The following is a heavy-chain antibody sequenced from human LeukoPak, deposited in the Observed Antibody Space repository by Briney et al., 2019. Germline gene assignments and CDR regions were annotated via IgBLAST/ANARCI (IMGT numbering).Heavy chain of an antibody. CDR3: ARDRYYGSGSSSPRDGMDV. J-gene: IGHJ6*02. CDR1: GYTFTNYG. V-gene: IGHV1-18*01. CDR2: ISAYNGNT. D-gene: IGHD3-10*01. Sequence: ASVTVSCKASGYTFTNYGISWVRQAPGQGLEWMGWISAYNGNTNYAQKLQGRVTMTTDTSTSTAYMELRSLRSDDTAVYYCARDRYYGSGSSSPRDGMDVWGQGTTVTVSS.